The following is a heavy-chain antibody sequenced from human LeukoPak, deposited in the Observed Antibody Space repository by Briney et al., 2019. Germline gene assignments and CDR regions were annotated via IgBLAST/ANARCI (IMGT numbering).Heavy chain of an antibody. D-gene: IGHD3-3*01. V-gene: IGHV3-9*01. CDR3: AKGAYYDFWSGPAGDWFDP. CDR2: ISWNSGSI. Sequence: GGSLRLSCAASGFTFDDYAMHWVRRAPGKGLEWVSGISWNSGSIGYADSVKGRFTISRDNAKNSLYLQMNSLRAEDTALYYCAKGAYYDFWSGPAGDWFDPWGQGTLVTVSS. J-gene: IGHJ5*02. CDR1: GFTFDDYA.